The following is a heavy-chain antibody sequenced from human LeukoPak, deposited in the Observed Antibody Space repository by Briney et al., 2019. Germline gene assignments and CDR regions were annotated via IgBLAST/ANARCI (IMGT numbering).Heavy chain of an antibody. J-gene: IGHJ4*02. CDR2: IRSDGTNK. CDR1: GFTFSNHG. D-gene: IGHD3-22*01. Sequence: GGSLGLSCAASGFTFSNHGIHWVRQAPGKGLEWVAFIRSDGTNKYYVDSVKGRFTISRDNSKNSLYLQMNTLSAEDTAIYYCVASGYVYWGQGTLVTVSS. V-gene: IGHV3-30*02. CDR3: VASGYVY.